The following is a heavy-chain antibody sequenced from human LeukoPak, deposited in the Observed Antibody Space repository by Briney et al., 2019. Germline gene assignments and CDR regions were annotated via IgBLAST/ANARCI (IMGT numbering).Heavy chain of an antibody. J-gene: IGHJ4*02. V-gene: IGHV4-59*01. Sequence: SETLSLTCTVSGGSISDYYWSWIRQRPGKGLEWIGYIYYTGSTYYIPSLKSRVTISLDTSKNQFSLSLTSVTAADTAVYYCARSGYSYGTGYYFDYWGQGTLVTVS. CDR1: GGSISDYY. CDR2: IYYTGST. D-gene: IGHD5-18*01. CDR3: ARSGYSYGTGYYFDY.